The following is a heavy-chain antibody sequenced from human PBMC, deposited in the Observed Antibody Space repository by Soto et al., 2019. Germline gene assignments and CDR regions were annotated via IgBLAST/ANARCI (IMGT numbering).Heavy chain of an antibody. J-gene: IGHJ4*02. CDR2: IYWYDRK. D-gene: IGHD4-17*01. Sequence: QITLKESGPTLVKPTQTLTLTCTFSGFSLSTSGVGVGWIRQPPGKALEWLAVIYWYDRKHYSPSLASRLTITKDTSTHQVVLTMTHMDPVDTATYYCAHKGYGDYPIVYWGQGTLVTVSS. V-gene: IGHV2-5*01. CDR3: AHKGYGDYPIVY. CDR1: GFSLSTSGVG.